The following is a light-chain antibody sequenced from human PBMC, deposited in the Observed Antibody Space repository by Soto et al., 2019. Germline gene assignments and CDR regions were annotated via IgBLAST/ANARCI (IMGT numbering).Light chain of an antibody. Sequence: QFVLTQPASVSGSPGQAITVSCSGSSSDVGAHNFVSWYQHHPGKAPKLMIYEVSNRPSGVSNRFSGSKSGNTASLTISGLQAEDEADYYCNSYTSSNTYVFXSGTKVTVL. CDR2: EVS. CDR1: SSDVGAHNF. J-gene: IGLJ1*01. CDR3: NSYTSSNTYV. V-gene: IGLV2-14*01.